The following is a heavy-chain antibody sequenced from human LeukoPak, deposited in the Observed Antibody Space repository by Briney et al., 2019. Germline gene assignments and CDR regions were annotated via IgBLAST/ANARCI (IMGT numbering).Heavy chain of an antibody. V-gene: IGHV3-15*01. CDR1: GFTFSKAW. J-gene: IGHJ5*02. Sequence: PGGSLRLSCAASGFTFSKAWMSCGRQAPGKGGEGGGRIKRKTDGGTTDYAAPVKGRFTISRDDSKNTLYLQMNSLKTDDTAVYYCTTGVRATPTWFDPWGQGTLVTVSS. D-gene: IGHD1-26*01. CDR3: TTGVRATPTWFDP. CDR2: IKRKTDGGTT.